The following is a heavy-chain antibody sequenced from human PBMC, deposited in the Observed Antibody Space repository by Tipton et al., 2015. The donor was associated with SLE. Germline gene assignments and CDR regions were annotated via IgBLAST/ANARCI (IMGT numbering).Heavy chain of an antibody. D-gene: IGHD6-19*01. CDR3: ARDEAGIAVAGPFDY. CDR2: IYYSGST. CDR1: GGSISSHY. J-gene: IGHJ4*02. V-gene: IGHV4-59*11. Sequence: LRLSCTVSGGSISSHYWSWIRQPPGKGLEWIGYIYYSGSTNYNPSLKSRVTISVDTSKNQFSLKLSSVTAADTAVYYCARDEAGIAVAGPFDYWGQGTLVTVSS.